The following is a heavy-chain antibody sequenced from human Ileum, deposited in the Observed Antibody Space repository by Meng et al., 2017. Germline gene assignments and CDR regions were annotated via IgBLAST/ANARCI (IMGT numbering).Heavy chain of an antibody. Sequence: QVQRPPPGPRLVRPSETLSLTCTVSGVSVTSGFYYWNWVRQPPWKGLEFIGSFHHSGSAHYNASLEGRVTMSLDTSKNQFSLRLTSVTAADSALYYCTGGPDSAKSGYWGQGTLVTVSS. V-gene: IGHV4-61*01. CDR1: GVSVTSGFYY. D-gene: IGHD1-14*01. J-gene: IGHJ4*02. CDR2: FHHSGSA. CDR3: TGGPDSAKSGY.